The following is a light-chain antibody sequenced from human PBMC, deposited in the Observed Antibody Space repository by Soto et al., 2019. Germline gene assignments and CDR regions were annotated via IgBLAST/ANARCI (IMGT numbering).Light chain of an antibody. CDR3: QVWDSSSDHPAVV. CDR2: YDS. CDR1: NIGSKS. Sequence: SYELTQPPSVSVAPGKTARITWGGNNIGSKSVHWYQQKPGQAPVLVIYYDSDRPSGIPERFSGSNSGNTATLTISRVEAGDEADYYCQVWDSSSDHPAVVFGGGTKLTVL. V-gene: IGLV3-21*04. J-gene: IGLJ2*01.